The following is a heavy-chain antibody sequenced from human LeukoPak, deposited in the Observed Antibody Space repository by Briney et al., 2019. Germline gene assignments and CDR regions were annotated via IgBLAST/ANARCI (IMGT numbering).Heavy chain of an antibody. CDR3: AREVGAAAGNDY. V-gene: IGHV4-30-2*01. CDR1: GGSISSGGYY. CDR2: IYHSGST. J-gene: IGHJ4*02. Sequence: SQTLSLTCTVSGGSISSGGYYWSWIRQPPGKGLEWIGYIYHSGSTYYNPSLKSRVTISVDRSKNQFSLKLSSVTAADTAVYYCAREVGAAAGNDYWGQGTLVTVSS. D-gene: IGHD6-13*01.